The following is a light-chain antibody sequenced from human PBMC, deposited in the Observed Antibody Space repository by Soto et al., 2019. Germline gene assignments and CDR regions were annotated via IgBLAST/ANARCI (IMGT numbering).Light chain of an antibody. J-gene: IGKJ1*01. CDR2: KAS. CDR1: QSISTW. CDR3: QQYNDYSWT. V-gene: IGKV1-5*03. Sequence: DIQMTQSPSTLSASVGDRVTITCRASQSISTWLAWYQQKPGKAPNLLIYKASTLESGVTSRFSGSGSGTEFTLTISSLKPDDFATYYCQQYNDYSWTFGQGTKVEIK.